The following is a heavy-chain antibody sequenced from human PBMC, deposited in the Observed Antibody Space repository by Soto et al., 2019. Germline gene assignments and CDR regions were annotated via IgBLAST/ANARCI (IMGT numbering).Heavy chain of an antibody. D-gene: IGHD4-17*01. V-gene: IGHV4-39*01. CDR2: IYYIGNT. Sequence: QLQLQESGSGLVKPSETLSLTCIVSNGSISSRSSYWVWIRQTPGKGLEWIGSIYYIGNTSYNPSLKSLLTISIDTSKTQFSLKMNSVTAADTAVYFCGGQDYGAKGYYFETWGQGALVTVSS. J-gene: IGHJ4*02. CDR3: GGQDYGAKGYYFET. CDR1: NGSISSRSSY.